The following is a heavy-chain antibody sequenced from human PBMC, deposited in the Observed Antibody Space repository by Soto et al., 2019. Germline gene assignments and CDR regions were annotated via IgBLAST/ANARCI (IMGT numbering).Heavy chain of an antibody. CDR1: GYTFTGYY. CDR2: INANSGDT. J-gene: IGHJ3*02. Sequence: QVQLVQSGAEVKKPGASVKVSCKASGYTFTGYYMHWVRQAPGQGLEWMGWINANSGDTNYGQKFQGRVTMTRDTSITTAYMELSSLRSDDTAVYYCASGIWLGISRFGAFDIWGQGTMVTVSS. V-gene: IGHV1-2*02. CDR3: ASGIWLGISRFGAFDI. D-gene: IGHD6-19*01.